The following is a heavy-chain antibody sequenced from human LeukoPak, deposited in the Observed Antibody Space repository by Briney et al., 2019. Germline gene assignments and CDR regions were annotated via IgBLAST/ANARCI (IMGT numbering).Heavy chain of an antibody. D-gene: IGHD3-16*01. Sequence: PSETLSLTCTISGSSITSVSHYWGWIRQPPGKGLEWIGDIYYTGSTYYSPSLRSRVTMSVHTSENQFSLRLNSVTAVDTAVYYCARRWGNIVGVTYEYWGQGTLVTVSS. CDR1: GSSITSVSHY. CDR3: ARRWGNIVGVTYEY. V-gene: IGHV4-39*01. J-gene: IGHJ4*02. CDR2: IYYTGST.